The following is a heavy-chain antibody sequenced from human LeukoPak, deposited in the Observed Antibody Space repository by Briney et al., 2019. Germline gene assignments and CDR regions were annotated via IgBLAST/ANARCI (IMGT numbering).Heavy chain of an antibody. CDR3: ARDPNGDWSDY. V-gene: IGHV4-59*12. D-gene: IGHD4-17*01. CDR1: GGSISSYY. J-gene: IGHJ4*02. CDR2: IYYSGST. Sequence: SETLSLTCTVSGGSISSYYWSWIRQPPGKGLEWIGYIYYSGSTNYNPSLKSRVTISVDTSKNQFSLKLSSVTAADTAVYYCARDPNGDWSDYWGQGTLVTVSS.